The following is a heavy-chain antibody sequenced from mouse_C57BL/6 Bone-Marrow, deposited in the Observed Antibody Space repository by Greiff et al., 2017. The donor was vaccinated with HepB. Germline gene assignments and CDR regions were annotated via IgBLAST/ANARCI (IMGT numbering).Heavy chain of an antibody. J-gene: IGHJ3*01. CDR2: IYPGDGDT. CDR1: GYAFRSSW. Sequence: VQLQQSGPELVKPGASVKISCKASGYAFRSSWMKWGKQRPGKGLEWIGRIYPGDGDTNYNGKFKGKATLTADKSSSTAYMQLSSLTSEDSAVYFCARRRGFAYWGQGTLVTVSA. CDR3: ARRRGFAY. V-gene: IGHV1-82*01.